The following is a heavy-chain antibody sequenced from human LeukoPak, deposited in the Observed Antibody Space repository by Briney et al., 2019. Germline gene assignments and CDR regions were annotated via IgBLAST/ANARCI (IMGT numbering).Heavy chain of an antibody. V-gene: IGHV1-24*01. D-gene: IGHD2-15*01. CDR2: FDPEDGET. Sequence: ASVRVSCKVSGYTFTGLSMHWVRQAPGQGLEWMGGFDPEDGETSYAQKFQGRVTMTKYTSTDTAYMELSSLRSEDTAVYYCATVYSGGSCQGEGAFDIWGQGTMVTVSS. CDR1: GYTFTGLS. CDR3: ATVYSGGSCQGEGAFDI. J-gene: IGHJ3*02.